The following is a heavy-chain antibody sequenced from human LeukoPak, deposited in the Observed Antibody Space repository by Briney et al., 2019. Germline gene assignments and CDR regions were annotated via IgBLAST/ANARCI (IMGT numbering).Heavy chain of an antibody. CDR1: GFTFDDYA. D-gene: IGHD6-13*01. CDR2: INWSGHRI. V-gene: IGHV3-9*01. Sequence: PGGSLRLSCAASGFTFDDYAMHWVRQAPGKGLEWISGINWSGHRIGYADSVKGRFTISRDNAKKSLYLQMNSLRAEDTALYYCAKGGIHRGYYYYYMDVWGRGTTVTISS. CDR3: AKGGIHRGYYYYYMDV. J-gene: IGHJ6*03.